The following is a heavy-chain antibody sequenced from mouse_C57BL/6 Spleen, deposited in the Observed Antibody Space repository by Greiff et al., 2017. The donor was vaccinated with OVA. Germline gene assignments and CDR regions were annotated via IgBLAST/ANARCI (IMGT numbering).Heavy chain of an antibody. Sequence: QVQLQQPGAELVKPGASVKMSCKASGYNFNRYWITWVKPRPGPGLEWVGDIYPGSGSTNYNEKFKSKATLTVDTSSSTAYMQLSSLTSEDSAVYYCARLSRYYFDYWGQGTTLTVSS. CDR2: IYPGSGST. V-gene: IGHV1-55*01. CDR1: GYNFNRYW. J-gene: IGHJ2*01. CDR3: ARLSRYYFDY.